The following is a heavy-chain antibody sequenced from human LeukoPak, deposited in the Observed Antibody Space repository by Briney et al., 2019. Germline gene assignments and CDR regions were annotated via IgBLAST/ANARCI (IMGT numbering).Heavy chain of an antibody. Sequence: PSETLSPTCTVSGGYISSSFWTWIRQAPGKGLELIGFTYDGGRGNYKPSLRSRVDTSLDTSSNRYSLRLTSVTAADTGVYYCARLWRPHDYDNWFDHWGQGILVTVSS. CDR3: ARLWRPHDYDNWFDH. CDR2: TYDGGRG. CDR1: GGYISSSF. J-gene: IGHJ5*02. D-gene: IGHD4-17*01. V-gene: IGHV4-59*13.